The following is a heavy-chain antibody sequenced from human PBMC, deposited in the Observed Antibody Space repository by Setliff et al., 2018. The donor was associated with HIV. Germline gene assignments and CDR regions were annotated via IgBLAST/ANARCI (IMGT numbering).Heavy chain of an antibody. V-gene: IGHV1-46*01. CDR3: AREPIGGDDAFDI. CDR2: INPSSGST. CDR1: GYTFTSYY. D-gene: IGHD2-21*02. J-gene: IGHJ3*02. Sequence: ASVKVSCKASGYTFTSYYMHWVRQAPGQGLEWMGIINPSSGSTTYAQKFQGRVTFARDTSATTAYIALSSLRSEDTAIFYCAREPIGGDDAFDIWGQGTMVTVSS.